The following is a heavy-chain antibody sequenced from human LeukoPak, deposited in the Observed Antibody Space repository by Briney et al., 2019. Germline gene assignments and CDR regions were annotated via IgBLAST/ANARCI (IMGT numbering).Heavy chain of an antibody. Sequence: PGASLRLSCAASGFTFSSYAMSWVRQAPGKGLEWVSAISGSGGSTYYADSVKGRFTISRDNAKNSLYLQMNSLRAEDTALYYCAKVGDSSGYYYIDYWGQGTLVTVSS. D-gene: IGHD3-22*01. CDR3: AKVGDSSGYYYIDY. J-gene: IGHJ4*02. CDR2: ISGSGGST. V-gene: IGHV3-23*01. CDR1: GFTFSSYA.